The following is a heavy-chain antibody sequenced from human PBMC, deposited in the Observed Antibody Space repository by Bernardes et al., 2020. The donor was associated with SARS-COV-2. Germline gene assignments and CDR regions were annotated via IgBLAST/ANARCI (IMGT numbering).Heavy chain of an antibody. V-gene: IGHV3-11*01. Sequence: GGSLRLSCAASGFTFSDYYMSWIRQAPGKGLEWVSYISSSGSTIYYADSVKGRFTISRDNAKNSLYLQMNSLRAEDTAVYYCARSSGDSRDYYYYGMDVWGQGTTVTVSS. CDR2: ISSSGSTI. D-gene: IGHD3-22*01. CDR1: GFTFSDYY. CDR3: ARSSGDSRDYYYYGMDV. J-gene: IGHJ6*02.